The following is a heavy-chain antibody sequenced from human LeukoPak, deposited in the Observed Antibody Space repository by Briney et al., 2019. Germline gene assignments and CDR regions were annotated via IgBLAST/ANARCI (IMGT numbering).Heavy chain of an antibody. Sequence: ASVKVSFKASGYTFTGYYMHWVRQAPGQGLEWMGWINPNSGGTNYAQKFQGRVTMTRDTSISTAYMELSRLRSDDTAVYYCARGRLDYDILTGEVPRYYYYGMDVWGQGTTVTVSS. D-gene: IGHD3-9*01. J-gene: IGHJ6*02. V-gene: IGHV1-2*02. CDR1: GYTFTGYY. CDR3: ARGRLDYDILTGEVPRYYYYGMDV. CDR2: INPNSGGT.